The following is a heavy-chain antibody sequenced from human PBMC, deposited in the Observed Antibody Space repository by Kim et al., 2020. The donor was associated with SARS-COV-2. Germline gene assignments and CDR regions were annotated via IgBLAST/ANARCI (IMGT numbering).Heavy chain of an antibody. CDR3: ARASRGAFDI. D-gene: IGHD2-2*01. CDR2: IYYSGST. CDR1: GGSISSGGYY. V-gene: IGHV4-31*03. J-gene: IGHJ3*02. Sequence: SETLSLTCTVSGGSISSGGYYWSWIRQHPGKGLEWIGYIYYSGSTYYNPSLKSRVTISVDTSKNQFSLKLSSVTAADTAVYYCARASRGAFDIWGQGTMVTVSS.